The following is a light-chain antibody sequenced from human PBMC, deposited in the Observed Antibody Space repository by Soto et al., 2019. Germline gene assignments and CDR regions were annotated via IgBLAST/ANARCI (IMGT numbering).Light chain of an antibody. CDR3: QQLNSYPQT. CDR2: KAS. Sequence: DTQMTQSPSTLSASVGDRVTITCRASQSISSWLAWYQQKPGKAPKLLIYKASSLESGVPSRFSGSGSGTEFTLTISSLQPEDSATYFCQQLNSYPQTFGQGTRLEIK. J-gene: IGKJ5*01. V-gene: IGKV1-5*03. CDR1: QSISSW.